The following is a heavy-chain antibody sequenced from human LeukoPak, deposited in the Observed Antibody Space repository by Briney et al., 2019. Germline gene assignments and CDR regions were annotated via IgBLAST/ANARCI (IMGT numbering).Heavy chain of an antibody. CDR2: IYYSGST. J-gene: IGHJ4*02. D-gene: IGHD3-22*01. Sequence: SETLSLTCTVSGGSISSSSYYWGWIRQPPGKGLEWIGSIYYSGSTYYNPSLKSRVTISVDTSENQFSLKLSSVTAADTAVYYCARQKYYYDSSGYYSRVSGLYYFDYWGQGTLVTVSS. CDR1: GGSISSSSYY. V-gene: IGHV4-39*01. CDR3: ARQKYYYDSSGYYSRVSGLYYFDY.